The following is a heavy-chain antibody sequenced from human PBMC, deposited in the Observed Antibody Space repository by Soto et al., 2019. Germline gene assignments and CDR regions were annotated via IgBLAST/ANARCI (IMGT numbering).Heavy chain of an antibody. CDR1: GGSISSSSYY. D-gene: IGHD3-16*01. Sequence: SETLSLTCTVSGGSISSSSYYWGWIRQPPGKGLEWIGSIYYSGSTYYNPSLKSRVTISVDTSKNQFSLKLSSVTAADTAVYYCARLWGIAYMDVWGKGTTVTVSS. CDR2: IYYSGST. CDR3: ARLWGIAYMDV. J-gene: IGHJ6*03. V-gene: IGHV4-39*01.